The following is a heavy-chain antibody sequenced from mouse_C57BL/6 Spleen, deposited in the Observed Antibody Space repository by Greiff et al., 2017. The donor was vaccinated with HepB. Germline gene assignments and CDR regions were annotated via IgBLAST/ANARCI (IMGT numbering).Heavy chain of an antibody. Sequence: EVKLVESEGGLVQPGRSMKLSCTASGFTFSDYYMAWVRQVPEKGLEWVANINYDGSSTYYLDSLKSRFIISRDNAKNILYLQMSSLKSEDTATYYCARALYYYAMDYWGQGTSVTVSS. CDR2: INYDGSST. CDR3: ARALYYYAMDY. J-gene: IGHJ4*01. CDR1: GFTFSDYY. V-gene: IGHV5-16*01.